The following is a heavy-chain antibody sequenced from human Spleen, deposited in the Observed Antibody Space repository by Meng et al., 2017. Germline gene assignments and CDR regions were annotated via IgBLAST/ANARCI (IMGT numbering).Heavy chain of an antibody. CDR1: GYIFTGNY. V-gene: IGHV1-3*01. J-gene: IGHJ5*01. CDR2: INAATGNT. Sequence: QVQVVQSGAEVRKPGASVKVSCKASGYIFTGNYIHWGRQPPGQGLEWMERINAATGNTQYSQKFQNRVTFSRDTSARTVYMELSSLRSEDSAVYYCARGYSSGWYDSWGQGTLVTVSS. D-gene: IGHD6-19*01. CDR3: ARGYSSGWYDS.